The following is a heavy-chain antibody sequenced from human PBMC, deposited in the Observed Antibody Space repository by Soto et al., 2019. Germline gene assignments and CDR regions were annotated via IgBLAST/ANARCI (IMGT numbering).Heavy chain of an antibody. CDR1: GFTVSSNY. D-gene: IGHD6-6*01. J-gene: IGHJ6*02. CDR2: IYSGGST. Sequence: GGSLRLSCAASGFTVSSNYMSWVRQAPGKGLEWVSVIYSGGSTYYADSVKGRFTISRDNSKNTLYLQMNSLRAEDTAVYYCARDGRIAAPHDYGMDVWGQGTTVTSP. CDR3: ARDGRIAAPHDYGMDV. V-gene: IGHV3-53*01.